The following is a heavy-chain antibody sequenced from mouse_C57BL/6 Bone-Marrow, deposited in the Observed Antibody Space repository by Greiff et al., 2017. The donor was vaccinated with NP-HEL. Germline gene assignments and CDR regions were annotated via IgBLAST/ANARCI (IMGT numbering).Heavy chain of an antibody. D-gene: IGHD1-1*01. CDR3: AGIYYYGSSYWYFDV. V-gene: IGHV2-2*01. Sequence: VKLQESGPGLVQPSQSLSITCTVSGFSLTSYGVHWVRQSPGKGLEWLGVIWSGGSTDYNAAFISRLSISKDNSKSQVFFKMNSLQADDTAIYYCAGIYYYGSSYWYFDVWGTGTTVTVSS. J-gene: IGHJ1*03. CDR2: IWSGGST. CDR1: GFSLTSYG.